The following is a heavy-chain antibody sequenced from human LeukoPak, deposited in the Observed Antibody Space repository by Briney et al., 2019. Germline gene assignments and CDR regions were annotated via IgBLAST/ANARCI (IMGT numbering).Heavy chain of an antibody. Sequence: SETLSLTCAVSGGSISSGGYSWSWIRQPPGKGLDWIGYIYHSGSTYYNPSLKSRVTISVDRSKNQFSLKLSSVTAADTAVYYCARGRGYCSGGSCYVDYWGQGTLVTVSS. V-gene: IGHV4-30-2*01. CDR2: IYHSGST. J-gene: IGHJ4*02. D-gene: IGHD2-15*01. CDR1: GGSISSGGYS. CDR3: ARGRGYCSGGSCYVDY.